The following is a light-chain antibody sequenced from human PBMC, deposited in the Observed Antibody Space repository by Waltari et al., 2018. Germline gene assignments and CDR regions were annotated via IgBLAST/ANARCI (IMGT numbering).Light chain of an antibody. Sequence: EIVLTQNPLSLPVTPGQPASISCRSRQTLLHGNGKPYLFWYVQKAGQPPQLLMLEVSTRFSGVPDRFSGSGSGTDFTLRISRVEAEDVGVYYCMQTVQLPPTFGRGTKLEIK. J-gene: IGKJ2*01. V-gene: IGKV2D-29*01. CDR1: QTLLHGNGKPY. CDR2: EVS. CDR3: MQTVQLPPT.